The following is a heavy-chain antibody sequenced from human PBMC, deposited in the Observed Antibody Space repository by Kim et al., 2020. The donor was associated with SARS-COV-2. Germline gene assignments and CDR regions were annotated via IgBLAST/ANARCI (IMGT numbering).Heavy chain of an antibody. Sequence: GGSLRLSCTASGFTFGDYAMSWFRQAPGKGLEWVGFIRSKAYGGTTEYAASVKGRFTISRDDSKSIAYLQMNSLKTEDTAVYYCTRGELTGFWYRIQMGYFDYWGQGTLVTVSS. CDR1: GFTFGDYA. CDR2: IRSKAYGGTT. J-gene: IGHJ4*02. D-gene: IGHD3-9*01. V-gene: IGHV3-49*03. CDR3: TRGELTGFWYRIQMGYFDY.